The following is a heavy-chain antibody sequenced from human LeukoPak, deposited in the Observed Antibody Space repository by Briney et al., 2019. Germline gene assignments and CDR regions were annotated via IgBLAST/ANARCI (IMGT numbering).Heavy chain of an antibody. V-gene: IGHV4-59*01. CDR1: GGSISSYY. Sequence: SETLSLTCTVSGGSISSYYWSWIRQPPGKGLEWIGYIYYSGSTKYNPSLKSRVTISVDTSKKQFSLKLSSVTAADTAVYYCARITTVVTLDAFDIWGQGTMVTVSS. CDR3: ARITTVVTLDAFDI. D-gene: IGHD4-23*01. CDR2: IYYSGST. J-gene: IGHJ3*02.